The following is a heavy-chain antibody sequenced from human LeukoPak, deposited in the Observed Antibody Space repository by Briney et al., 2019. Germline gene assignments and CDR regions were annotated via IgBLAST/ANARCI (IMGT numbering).Heavy chain of an antibody. CDR3: AKDAAVALDY. Sequence: GGSLRLSCAASGFSFSDFCMDWVRQAPGKGLEWLSYISFSGRTTNYADSVKGRFTISRDNARNSLFLQMTSLRAEDTAVYYCAKDAAVALDYWGQGTLVTVSS. D-gene: IGHD6-19*01. CDR1: GFSFSDFC. J-gene: IGHJ4*02. CDR2: ISFSGRTT. V-gene: IGHV3-48*01.